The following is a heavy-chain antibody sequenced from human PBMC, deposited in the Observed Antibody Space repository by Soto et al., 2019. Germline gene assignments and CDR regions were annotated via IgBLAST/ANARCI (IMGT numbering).Heavy chain of an antibody. CDR3: AREWAVAGIGYYYGMDV. CDR2: TYYRSKWYN. Sequence: SHTLSLTCAISGYSDSSNSAASNWIRQSPSRGLEWLGRTYYRSKWYNDYAVSVKSRLTINPDTSKNQFSLQLNSVTPEDTAVYYCAREWAVAGIGYYYGMDVWGQGTTVTVSS. J-gene: IGHJ6*02. D-gene: IGHD6-19*01. CDR1: GYSDSSNSAA. V-gene: IGHV6-1*01.